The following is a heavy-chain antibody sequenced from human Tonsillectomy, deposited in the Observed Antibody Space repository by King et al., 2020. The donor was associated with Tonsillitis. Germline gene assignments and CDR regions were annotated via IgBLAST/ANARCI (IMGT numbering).Heavy chain of an antibody. J-gene: IGHJ4*02. CDR1: GFTFSSYS. CDR3: ARLTVEYKSGWYYGGFEY. D-gene: IGHD6-13*01. CDR2: ISSSSNYI. V-gene: IGHV3-21*01. Sequence: VQLVESGGGLVKPGGSLRLSCAASGFTFSSYSMNWVRQAPGKGLEWVSIISSSSNYIYYADSVKGRFTISRDNAKNSLYLQMNSLRAEDTAVYYCARLTVEYKSGWYYGGFEYWGQGTLAT.